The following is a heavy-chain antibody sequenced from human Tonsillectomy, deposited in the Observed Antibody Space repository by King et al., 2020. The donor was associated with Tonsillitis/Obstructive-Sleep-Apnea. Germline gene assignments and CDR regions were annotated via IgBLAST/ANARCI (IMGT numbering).Heavy chain of an antibody. CDR1: GGSISSYY. Sequence: VQLQESGPGLVKPSETLSLTCTVSGGSISSYYWSWIRQPPGKGLEWIGYIYYSGSTNYNPSLRSRLSISVDTSKNQFSLKLSSVTSADTAVYYCARVISSTSVAFDIWGQGTMVTVSS. J-gene: IGHJ3*02. V-gene: IGHV4-59*01. D-gene: IGHD2-2*01. CDR2: IYYSGST. CDR3: ARVISSTSVAFDI.